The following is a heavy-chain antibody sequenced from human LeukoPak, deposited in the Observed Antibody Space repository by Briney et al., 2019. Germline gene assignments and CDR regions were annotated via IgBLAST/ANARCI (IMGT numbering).Heavy chain of an antibody. CDR1: GVSFSGYY. D-gene: IGHD3-9*01. CDR2: IKHSGST. V-gene: IGHV4-34*01. J-gene: IGHJ5*02. CDR3: ARGGPYYDILTGYYPDNWFDP. Sequence: SETLSLTCAVYGVSFSGYYWSWIRQPPGKGLEWIGEIKHSGSTNYNPSLKSRVTISVDTSKNQFSLKLSSVTAADTAVYYCARGGPYYDILTGYYPDNWFDPWGQGTLVTVSS.